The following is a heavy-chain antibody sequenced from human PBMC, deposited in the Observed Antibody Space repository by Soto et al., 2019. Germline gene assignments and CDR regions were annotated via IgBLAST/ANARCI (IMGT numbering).Heavy chain of an antibody. J-gene: IGHJ6*03. Sequence: PGGSLRLSCAASGFTFSSYSMNWVRQAPGKGLEWVSYISSSSSTIYYADSVKGRFTISRDNAKNSLYLQMNSLRAEDTAVYYCARDYDFWSGYYPTVNYYTDVWGKGTTVTVSS. CDR3: ARDYDFWSGYYPTVNYYTDV. V-gene: IGHV3-48*01. D-gene: IGHD3-3*01. CDR1: GFTFSSYS. CDR2: ISSSSSTI.